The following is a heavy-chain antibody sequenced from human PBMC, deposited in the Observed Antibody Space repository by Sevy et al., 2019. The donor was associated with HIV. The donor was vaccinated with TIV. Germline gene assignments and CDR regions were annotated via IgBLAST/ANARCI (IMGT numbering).Heavy chain of an antibody. Sequence: GGSLRLSCAASGFSLNSFWMNWVRQTPGKGLEWVAKINQNGSVTYYVDSVKGRFTISRDNSRNLLYLQMTSLRVEDTALYYCVRAVATNGSFWGQGTLVTVSS. CDR3: VRAVATNGSF. J-gene: IGHJ4*02. CDR2: INQNGSVT. V-gene: IGHV3-7*01. CDR1: GFSLNSFW. D-gene: IGHD2-15*01.